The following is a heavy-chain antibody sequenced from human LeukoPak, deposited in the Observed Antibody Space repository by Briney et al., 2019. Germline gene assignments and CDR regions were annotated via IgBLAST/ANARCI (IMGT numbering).Heavy chain of an antibody. CDR2: IYYSGST. V-gene: IGHV4-59*04. CDR3: AKSGGYGLIDY. CDR1: GGSISSYY. Sequence: SETLSLTCTVSGGSISSYYWSWIRQPPGKGLEWIGNIYYSGSTYYNASLQSRVTMSIDTSKNQFSLRLSSVTAADTAMYFCAKSGGYGLIDYWGQGTLVTVSS. J-gene: IGHJ4*02. D-gene: IGHD1-26*01.